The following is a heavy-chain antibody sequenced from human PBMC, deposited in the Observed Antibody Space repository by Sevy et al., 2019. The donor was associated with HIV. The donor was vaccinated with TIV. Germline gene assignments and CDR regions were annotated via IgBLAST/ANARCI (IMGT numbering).Heavy chain of an antibody. J-gene: IGHJ4*02. CDR2: IWYDGSYI. D-gene: IGHD3-3*01. CDR3: VRESSHDFWSGYWGYLDY. V-gene: IGHV3-33*01. Sequence: GGSLRLSCTASGFTLSNHGMHWVRQAPGKGPEWVAIIWYDGSYIYYADSAKGRFTISRDNSRNKLYLQMYDLRPEDTAVYYCVRESSHDFWSGYWGYLDYWGQGTLVTVSS. CDR1: GFTLSNHG.